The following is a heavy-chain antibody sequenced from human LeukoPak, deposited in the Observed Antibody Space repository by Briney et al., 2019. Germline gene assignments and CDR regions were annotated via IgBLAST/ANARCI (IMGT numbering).Heavy chain of an antibody. CDR2: ISSSSSTI. CDR1: GFTFSSYS. D-gene: IGHD3-22*01. J-gene: IGHJ3*02. CDR3: ARGGSYYYDSSGYYFDAFDI. V-gene: IGHV3-48*04. Sequence: PGGSLRLSCAASGFTFSSYSMNWVRQAPGKGLEWVSYISSSSSTIYYADSVKGRFTISRDNAKNSLYLQMNSLRAEDAAVYYCARGGSYYYDSSGYYFDAFDIWGQGTMVTVSS.